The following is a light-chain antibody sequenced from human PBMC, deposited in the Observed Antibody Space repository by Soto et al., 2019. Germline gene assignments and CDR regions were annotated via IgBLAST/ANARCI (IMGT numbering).Light chain of an antibody. J-gene: IGKJ4*01. Sequence: DLQMTQSPSSVSASVGDRVTLTCRASQGISSWLVWYQQKPGKAPKLLISAASTLQSGVPSRFSGSGSGTDFTLTISSLQPEDFATYYCQQTNSFPLTFGGGTKVEIK. CDR2: AAS. V-gene: IGKV1-12*01. CDR1: QGISSW. CDR3: QQTNSFPLT.